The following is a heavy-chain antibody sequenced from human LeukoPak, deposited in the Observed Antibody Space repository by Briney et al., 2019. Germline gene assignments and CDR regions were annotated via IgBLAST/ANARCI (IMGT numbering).Heavy chain of an antibody. Sequence: SVKVSCKASGYTFTSYGISWVRQAPGQGLEWMGGIIPIFGTANYAQKFQGRVTITADESTSTAYMELSSLRSEDTAVYYCARDQVGVTNDYWGQGTLVTVSS. D-gene: IGHD4-17*01. J-gene: IGHJ4*02. CDR2: IIPIFGTA. CDR1: GYTFTSYG. V-gene: IGHV1-69*13. CDR3: ARDQVGVTNDY.